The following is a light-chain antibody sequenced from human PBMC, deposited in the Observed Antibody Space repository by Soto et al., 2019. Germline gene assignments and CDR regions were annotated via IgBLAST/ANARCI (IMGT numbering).Light chain of an antibody. V-gene: IGKV3-20*01. Sequence: EIVLTQSPATLSLSPGESATLSCRASRSVSNYLAWYQQKPGQAPRLLIYGASSRATGIPDRFSGSGSGTDFTLTISSLEPEDFAVYYCQQCDRSPWTFGQGTKVDIK. CDR3: QQCDRSPWT. CDR2: GAS. J-gene: IGKJ1*01. CDR1: RSVSNY.